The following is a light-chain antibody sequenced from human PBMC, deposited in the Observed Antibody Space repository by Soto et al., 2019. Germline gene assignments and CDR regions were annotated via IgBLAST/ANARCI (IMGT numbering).Light chain of an antibody. CDR3: SSYTSSSLVV. J-gene: IGLJ2*01. Sequence: SALTQPASVSGSPGQSITLSCTGTSSDVGGYNYVSWYQQHPGKAPKLMIYDVSNRPSGVSNRFSGSKSGSTASLTISGLQAEDEADYYCSSYTSSSLVVFGGGTKLTVL. V-gene: IGLV2-14*03. CDR2: DVS. CDR1: SSDVGGYNY.